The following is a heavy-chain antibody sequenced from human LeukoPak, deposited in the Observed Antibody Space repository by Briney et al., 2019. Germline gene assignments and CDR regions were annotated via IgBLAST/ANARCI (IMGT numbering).Heavy chain of an antibody. CDR1: GFTFDDYA. J-gene: IGHJ4*02. D-gene: IGHD3-10*01. CDR3: AKGRGQGFDY. Sequence: GGSLRLSCAASGFTFDDYAMHWVRQAPGKGLEWVSGISWNSGSIGYADSVKDRFTISRDNAKNSLYLQMNSLRVEDTAVYYCAKGRGQGFDYWGQGTLVTVSS. CDR2: ISWNSGSI. V-gene: IGHV3-9*01.